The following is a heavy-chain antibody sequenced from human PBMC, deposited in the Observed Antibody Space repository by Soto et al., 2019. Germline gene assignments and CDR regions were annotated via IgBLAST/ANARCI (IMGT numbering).Heavy chain of an antibody. CDR1: GYTFTGYY. Sequence: ASVKVSCKASGYTFTGYYMHWVRQAPGQGLEWMGWINPNSGGTNYAQKFQGRVTMTRDTSISTAYMELSRLRSDDTAVYYCARDDGIAARLSYYCYGMDVWGQGTTVTVSS. CDR3: ARDDGIAARLSYYCYGMDV. CDR2: INPNSGGT. V-gene: IGHV1-2*02. J-gene: IGHJ6*02. D-gene: IGHD6-6*01.